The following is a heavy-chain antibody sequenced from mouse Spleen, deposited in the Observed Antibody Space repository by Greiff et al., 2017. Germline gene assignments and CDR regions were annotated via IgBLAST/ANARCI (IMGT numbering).Heavy chain of an antibody. V-gene: IGHV1-82*01. J-gene: IGHJ2*01. CDR3: ARRGATATDY. CDR1: GYAFSSSW. CDR2: IYPGDGDT. D-gene: IGHD1-2*01. Sequence: QVQLQQSGPELVKPGASVKISCKASGYAFSSSWMNWVKQRPGKGLEWIGRIYPGDGDTNYNGKFKGKATLTADKSSSTAYMQLSSLTSEDSAVYFCARRGATATDYWGQGTTLTVSS.